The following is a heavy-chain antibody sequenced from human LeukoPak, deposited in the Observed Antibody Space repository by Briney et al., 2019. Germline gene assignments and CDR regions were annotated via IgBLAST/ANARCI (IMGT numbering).Heavy chain of an antibody. CDR1: GFTFSSYI. Sequence: GGSLRLSCAASGFTFSSYIMNWVRQAPGKGLEWVAVIWYDGSNKYYADSVKDRFTISRDNSKNTLYLQMNSLRAEDTAVYYCARDGVENYDYVWGSYRRDAFDIWGQGTMVTVSS. CDR2: IWYDGSNK. J-gene: IGHJ3*02. D-gene: IGHD3-16*02. CDR3: ARDGVENYDYVWGSYRRDAFDI. V-gene: IGHV3-33*08.